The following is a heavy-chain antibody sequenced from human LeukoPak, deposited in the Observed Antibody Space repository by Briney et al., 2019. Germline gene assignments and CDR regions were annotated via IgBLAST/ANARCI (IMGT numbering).Heavy chain of an antibody. CDR3: ASIYTQHDYGDYGATFDI. D-gene: IGHD4-17*01. CDR2: ISSSSSYI. V-gene: IGHV3-21*05. J-gene: IGHJ3*02. CDR1: GFTFSSYS. Sequence: PGGSLRLSCAASGFTFSSYSMNWVRQAPGKGLEWVSYISSSSSYIYYADSVKGRFTISRDNAKNSLYLQMNSLRAEDTAVYYCASIYTQHDYGDYGATFDIWGQGTMVTVSS.